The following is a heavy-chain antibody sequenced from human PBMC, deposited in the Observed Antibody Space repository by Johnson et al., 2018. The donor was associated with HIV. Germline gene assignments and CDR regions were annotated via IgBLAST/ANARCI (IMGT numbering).Heavy chain of an antibody. CDR1: GFTFSSYA. CDR2: ISYNGNNK. J-gene: IGHJ3*02. CDR3: AKAFWSGYYEDAFDI. D-gene: IGHD3-3*01. Sequence: QVQLVESGGGVVQPGWSLRLSCAASGFTFSSYAMHWVRQAPGKGLEWVAVISYNGNNKYYADSLKGRFTISRDNSKNTLYLQMNSLRVEDTAVYYCAKAFWSGYYEDAFDIWGQGTMVTVSS. V-gene: IGHV3-30-3*02.